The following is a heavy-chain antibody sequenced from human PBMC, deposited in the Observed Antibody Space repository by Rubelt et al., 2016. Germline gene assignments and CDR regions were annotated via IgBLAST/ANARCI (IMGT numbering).Heavy chain of an antibody. Sequence: QVQLVQSGAEVKKPGASVKVSCKASGYTFTSYGISWVRQAPGHGLEWMGWISAYNGNTNYAQNVQGRVTMATETATGPAYMGLGVRRSDEPAVYYCARDSGSPRGGGHDYWGQGTLVTVSS. J-gene: IGHJ4*02. V-gene: IGHV1-18*01. CDR2: ISAYNGNT. CDR1: GYTFTSYG. D-gene: IGHD1-26*01. CDR3: ARDSGSPRGGGHDY.